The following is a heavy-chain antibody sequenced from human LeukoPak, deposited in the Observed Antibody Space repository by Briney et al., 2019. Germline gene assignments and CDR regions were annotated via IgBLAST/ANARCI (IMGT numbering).Heavy chain of an antibody. V-gene: IGHV1-2*02. D-gene: IGHD3-10*01. CDR3: ARVSPMVLPV. CDR1: GYTFTGYY. J-gene: IGHJ4*02. CDR2: INPNSGGT. Sequence: ASVKVSCKASGYTFTGYYMHWVRQAPGQGLEWMGWINPNSGGTNYAQKFQGRVTMTRDTSISTAYMALSRLRCDDTAVYYCARVSPMVLPVWGQGTLVTVSS.